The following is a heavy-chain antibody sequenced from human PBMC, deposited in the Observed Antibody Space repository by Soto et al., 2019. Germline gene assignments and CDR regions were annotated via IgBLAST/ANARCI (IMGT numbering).Heavy chain of an antibody. CDR2: ISYDGSNK. D-gene: IGHD6-6*01. J-gene: IGHJ4*02. Sequence: GGSLRLSCAASGFTFSSYAMHWVRQAPGKGLEWVAVISYDGSNKYYADSVKGRFTISRENSKNTLYLQMNSLRAEDTAVYYCARGGYSSSRVFGYWGQGTLVTGSS. CDR3: ARGGYSSSRVFGY. V-gene: IGHV3-30-3*01. CDR1: GFTFSSYA.